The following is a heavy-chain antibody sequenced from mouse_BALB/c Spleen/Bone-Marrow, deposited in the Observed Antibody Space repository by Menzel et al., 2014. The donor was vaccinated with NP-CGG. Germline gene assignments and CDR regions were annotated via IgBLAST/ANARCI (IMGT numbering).Heavy chain of an antibody. CDR3: ARYDYGWYFYV. CDR2: IDPANGNT. V-gene: IGHV14-3*02. Sequence: EVKLVESGAELVKPEASVKLSCTASGFNIKDTYMHWVKQRPEQGLEWIGRIDPANGNTKYDPKSQGKATITADTSSNTAYLQLSSLTSEDTAVYYCARYDYGWYFYVWGAGTTVTVSS. D-gene: IGHD1-1*01. J-gene: IGHJ1*01. CDR1: GFNIKDTY.